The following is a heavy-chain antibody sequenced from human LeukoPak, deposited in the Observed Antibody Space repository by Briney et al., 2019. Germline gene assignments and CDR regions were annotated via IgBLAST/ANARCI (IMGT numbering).Heavy chain of an antibody. CDR2: IKQDGSEK. V-gene: IGHV3-7*01. Sequence: GGSLRLSCAASGFTFSSYWMSWVRQAPGKGLECVAYIKQDGSEKYYVDSVKGRFTISRDNAKDSLYLQMNSLRAEDTAVYYCAREVVYYMDVWGKGTTVTVSS. CDR3: AREVVYYMDV. J-gene: IGHJ6*03. CDR1: GFTFSSYW.